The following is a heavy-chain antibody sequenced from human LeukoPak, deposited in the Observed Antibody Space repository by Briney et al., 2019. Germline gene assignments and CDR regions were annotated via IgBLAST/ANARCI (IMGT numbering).Heavy chain of an antibody. CDR1: GFTFSSYA. J-gene: IGHJ4*02. D-gene: IGHD6-19*01. CDR2: ISGSGGST. Sequence: GGSLRLSCAASGFTFSSYAMSWVRQAPGKGLEWVSGISGSGGSTYYPDSVKGRFTISRDNSKNTVYLQMNSLRAEDTALYYCAKGYSSGWYYFDYWGQGTLVTVSS. V-gene: IGHV3-23*01. CDR3: AKGYSSGWYYFDY.